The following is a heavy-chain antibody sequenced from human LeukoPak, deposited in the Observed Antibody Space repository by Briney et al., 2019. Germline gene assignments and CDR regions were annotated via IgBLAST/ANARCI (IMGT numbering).Heavy chain of an antibody. Sequence: SETLSLTCTVSGGSISSYYWSWIRQPAGKGLEWIGRIYTSGSTNYNPSLKSRVTMSVDTSKNQFSLKLSSVTAADTAVYYCARDQRVVVERWFDPWGQGTLVTVSS. CDR3: ARDQRVVVERWFDP. V-gene: IGHV4-4*07. D-gene: IGHD2-15*01. CDR2: IYTSGST. J-gene: IGHJ5*02. CDR1: GGSISSYY.